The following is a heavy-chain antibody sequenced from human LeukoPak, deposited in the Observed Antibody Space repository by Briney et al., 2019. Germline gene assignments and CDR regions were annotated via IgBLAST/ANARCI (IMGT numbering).Heavy chain of an antibody. Sequence: GSLRLSCAASGFTFSSYSMNWVRQAPGKGLEWVSSISSSSSYIYYADSVKGRFTISRDNAKNSLYLQMNSLRAEDTAVYYCARGRRIAAAGLYYFDYWGQGTLVTVSS. CDR1: GFTFSSYS. D-gene: IGHD6-13*01. CDR3: ARGRRIAAAGLYYFDY. CDR2: ISSSSSYI. V-gene: IGHV3-21*01. J-gene: IGHJ4*02.